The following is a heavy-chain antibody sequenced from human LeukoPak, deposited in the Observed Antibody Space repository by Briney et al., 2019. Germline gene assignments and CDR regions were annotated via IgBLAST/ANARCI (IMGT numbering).Heavy chain of an antibody. V-gene: IGHV4-39*01. Sequence: PSETLSLTCTVSGDSIITNDYYWGWIRQPPGKGLEWIASIHYSGGTYFNPSLKSRVTISVDTSRNEFSLKVTSVTAADTATYYCARSCGSTSCSDGDWFDPWGQGTLVTVSS. CDR2: IHYSGGT. J-gene: IGHJ5*02. CDR3: ARSCGSTSCSDGDWFDP. CDR1: GDSIITNDYY. D-gene: IGHD2-2*01.